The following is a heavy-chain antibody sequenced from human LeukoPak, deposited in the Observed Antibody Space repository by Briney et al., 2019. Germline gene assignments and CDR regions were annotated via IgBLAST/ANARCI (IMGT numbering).Heavy chain of an antibody. V-gene: IGHV4-59*01. D-gene: IGHD7-27*01. CDR2: IYYSGST. Sequence: SETLSLTCTVSGGSISSYYWSWIRQPPGKGLEWIGYIYYSGSTNYNPSLKSRVTISVDTSKNQFSLKLSSVTAADTAVYYCARINWAEYYFDYWGQGTLVTVSS. CDR1: GGSISSYY. CDR3: ARINWAEYYFDY. J-gene: IGHJ4*02.